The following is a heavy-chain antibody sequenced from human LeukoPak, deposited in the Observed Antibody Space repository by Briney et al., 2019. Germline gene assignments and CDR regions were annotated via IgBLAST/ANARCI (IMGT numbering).Heavy chain of an antibody. J-gene: IGHJ5*02. CDR3: ARGRYYYDSSGYPYNWFDP. V-gene: IGHV4-59*01. Sequence: SETLSLTCIVSGGSINTYYWSWIRQPPGKGLEWIGYIYHGGSTNYNPSLKSRVTISGDTSKNKFFLNLSSVTAADTAMYYCARGRYYYDSSGYPYNWFDPWGQGTLVTVSS. D-gene: IGHD3-22*01. CDR1: GGSINTYY. CDR2: IYHGGST.